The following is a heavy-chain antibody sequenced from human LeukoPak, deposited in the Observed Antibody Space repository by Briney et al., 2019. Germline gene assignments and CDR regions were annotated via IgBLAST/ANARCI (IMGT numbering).Heavy chain of an antibody. V-gene: IGHV1-18*04. D-gene: IGHD6-13*01. CDR3: ARDTRCIAAAGTLPLCWFDP. CDR2: ISAYNGNT. CDR1: GYSFTSYG. Sequence: GASVKISCKASGYSFTSYGISWVRQAPGQGLEWMGWISAYNGNTNYAQKLQGRVTMTTDTSTSTAYMELRSLRSDDTAVYYCARDTRCIAAAGTLPLCWFDPWGQGTLVTVSS. J-gene: IGHJ5*02.